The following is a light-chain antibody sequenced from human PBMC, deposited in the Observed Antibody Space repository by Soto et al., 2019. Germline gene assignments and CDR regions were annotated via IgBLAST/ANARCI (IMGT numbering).Light chain of an antibody. CDR2: EVS. V-gene: IGLV2-8*01. Sequence: QSALTQPPSASGSPGQSVTISCTGTSSDVGGYSYVSWYQQHTGKAPKLMLYEVSKRPSGVPARFSGSKSGITASLTVSGLQAEDEADYYCGSYTDSNSFVFGGGTKLTVL. J-gene: IGLJ2*01. CDR3: GSYTDSNSFV. CDR1: SSDVGGYSY.